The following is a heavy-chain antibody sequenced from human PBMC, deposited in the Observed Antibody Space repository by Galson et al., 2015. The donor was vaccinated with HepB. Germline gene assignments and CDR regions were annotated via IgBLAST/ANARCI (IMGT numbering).Heavy chain of an antibody. V-gene: IGHV1-18*04. CDR1: GYTFTSYG. D-gene: IGHD4-23*01. CDR3: ARDRGFRTTVVTPLGY. Sequence: SVKVSCKASGYTFTSYGISWVRQAPGQGLEWMGWISAYNGNTNYAQKLQGRVTMTTDTSTSTAYMELRSLRSDDTAVYHCARDRGFRTTVVTPLGYWGQGTLVTVSS. CDR2: ISAYNGNT. J-gene: IGHJ4*02.